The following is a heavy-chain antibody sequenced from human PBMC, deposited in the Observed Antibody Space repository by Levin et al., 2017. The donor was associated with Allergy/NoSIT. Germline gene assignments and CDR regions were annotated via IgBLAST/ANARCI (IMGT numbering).Heavy chain of an antibody. J-gene: IGHJ4*02. CDR2: IKEDGSEE. D-gene: IGHD5-12*01. V-gene: IGHV3-7*01. CDR3: ARYRDVVAATAVRSDY. CDR1: GFTFSNCY. Sequence: LSLTCAASGFTFSNCYMSWVRQPPGKGLEWVANIKEDGSEEYYMDSVRGRFTISRDNARDSLYLQMNTLRVEDTAVYYCARYRDVVAATAVRSDYWGQGTLVTVSS.